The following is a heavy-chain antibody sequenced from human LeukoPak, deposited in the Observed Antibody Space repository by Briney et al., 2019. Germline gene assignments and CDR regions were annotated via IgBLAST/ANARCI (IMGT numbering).Heavy chain of an antibody. CDR3: ARESGIATTGRWFDP. J-gene: IGHJ5*02. V-gene: IGHV6-1*01. CDR1: GDSVSSSSAA. Sequence: SQTLSLTCAISGDSVSSSSAAWNWIRQSPSRGLEWLGRTYFRSDWFNDYAVSVKSRITVNPDTSKNQFSLHLSPVTPEDTAVYYCARESGIATTGRWFDPWGQGTLVTVSS. CDR2: TYFRSDWFN. D-gene: IGHD6-13*01.